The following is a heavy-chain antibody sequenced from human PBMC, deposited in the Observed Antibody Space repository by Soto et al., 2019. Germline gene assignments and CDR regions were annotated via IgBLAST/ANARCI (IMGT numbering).Heavy chain of an antibody. CDR1: DVYIRSGGYY. D-gene: IGHD6-6*01. CDR3: ASTIAARHYYYYYGRDV. CDR2: IYYSGST. V-gene: IGHV4-31*03. J-gene: IGHJ6*02. Sequence: TMSHTYRVSDVYIRSGGYYLRWNHQHPGKGLEWIGYIYYSGSTYYNPSLKSRVTISVDTSKNQFSLKLSSVTAADTAVYYCASTIAARHYYYYYGRDVWGQGTTVTVSS.